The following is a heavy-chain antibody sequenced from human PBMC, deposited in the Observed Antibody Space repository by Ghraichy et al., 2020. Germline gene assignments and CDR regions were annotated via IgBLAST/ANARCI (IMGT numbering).Heavy chain of an antibody. D-gene: IGHD2-2*01. CDR3: ARAVDCSSTSCPIESDY. Sequence: ASVKVSCKASGYTFTGYYMHWVRQAPGQGLEWMGWINPNSGGTNYAQKFQGRVTMTRDTSISTAYMELSRLRSDDTAVYYCARAVDCSSTSCPIESDYWGQGTLVTVSS. V-gene: IGHV1-2*02. J-gene: IGHJ4*02. CDR1: GYTFTGYY. CDR2: INPNSGGT.